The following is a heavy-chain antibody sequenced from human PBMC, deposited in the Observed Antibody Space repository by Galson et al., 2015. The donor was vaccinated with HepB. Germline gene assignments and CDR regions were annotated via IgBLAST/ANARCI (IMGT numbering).Heavy chain of an antibody. D-gene: IGHD3-3*01. CDR3: ARDHANFWSGYYTDYHFDY. Sequence: ETLSLTCTVSGGSINSYYWSWIRQPAGKGLEWIGRIYTSGSINYNPSLKSRVTMSVDTSKNQFSLKLSSVTAADTAVYYCARDHANFWSGYYTDYHFDYWGQGTLVTVSS. J-gene: IGHJ4*02. CDR2: IYTSGSI. CDR1: GGSINSYY. V-gene: IGHV4-4*07.